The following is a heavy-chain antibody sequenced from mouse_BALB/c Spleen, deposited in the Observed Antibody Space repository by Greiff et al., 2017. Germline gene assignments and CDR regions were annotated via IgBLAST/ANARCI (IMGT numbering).Heavy chain of an antibody. CDR3: NAGGNPWFAY. D-gene: IGHD2-1*01. J-gene: IGHJ3*01. CDR2: IDPENGDT. CDR1: GFNIKDYY. Sequence: DVKLQESGAELVRSGASVKLSCTASGFNIKDYYMHWVKQRPEQGLEWIGWIDPENGDTEYAPKFQGKATMTADTSSNTAYLQLSSLTSEDTAVYYCNAGGNPWFAYWGQGTLVTVSA. V-gene: IGHV14-4*02.